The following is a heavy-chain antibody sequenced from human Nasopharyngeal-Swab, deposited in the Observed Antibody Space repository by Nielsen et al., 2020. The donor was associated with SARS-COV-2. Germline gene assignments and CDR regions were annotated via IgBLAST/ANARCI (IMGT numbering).Heavy chain of an antibody. D-gene: IGHD6-13*01. CDR3: ATLSSSWYEYYFDY. Sequence: SDTLSLTCTVPAGSISSSTYYWSSIRQPPGKGLEWIGSIYYGGSTYYNPSLKSRLTISVDTSKHQFSLKLSSVTAADTAVYYCATLSSSWYEYYFDYWGQGTLVTVSS. J-gene: IGHJ4*02. CDR2: IYYGGST. CDR1: AGSISSSTYY. V-gene: IGHV4-39*01.